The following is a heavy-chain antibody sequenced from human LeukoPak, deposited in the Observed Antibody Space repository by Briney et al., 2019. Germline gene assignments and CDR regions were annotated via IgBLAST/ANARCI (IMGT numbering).Heavy chain of an antibody. CDR2: VFQLQTVRT. Sequence: SETLSLTCTVSGSFLTTTYYWAWFRQPPGKGLEWIATVFQLQTVRTFYNPSLESRVTMSLDTSQNQFSLNLTSVTAADTALYFCARVLNAPKFIDSWGQGTLVTVSS. CDR1: GSFLTTTYY. D-gene: IGHD2-8*01. J-gene: IGHJ4*02. V-gene: IGHV4-38-2*02. CDR3: ARVLNAPKFIDS.